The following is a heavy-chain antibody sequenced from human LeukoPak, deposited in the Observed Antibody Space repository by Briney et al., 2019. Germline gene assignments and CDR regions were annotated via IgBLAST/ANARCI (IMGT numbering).Heavy chain of an antibody. Sequence: GGSLRLSCAASGFTFSSYGMHWVRQAPGQGLEWVAFIPFDGNDKSNADSVRGRFTFSRDNSKNTLYLQMNSLRIDDTAVFYCAKGSGFSLDYWGQGTLVTVSS. CDR1: GFTFSSYG. CDR2: IPFDGNDK. CDR3: AKGSGFSLDY. D-gene: IGHD6-19*01. V-gene: IGHV3-30*02. J-gene: IGHJ4*02.